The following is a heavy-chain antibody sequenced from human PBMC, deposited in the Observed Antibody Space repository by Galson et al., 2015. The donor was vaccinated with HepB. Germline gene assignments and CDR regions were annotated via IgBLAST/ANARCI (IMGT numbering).Heavy chain of an antibody. Sequence: SLRLSCAASGFTFSSYSMNWVRQAPGKGLEWVPSISSSSSYIYYADSVKGRFTISRDNAKNSLYLQMNSLRAEDTAVYYCARRGIVVVPAATNYYYYYGMDVWGQGTTVTVSS. CDR1: GFTFSSYS. CDR3: ARRGIVVVPAATNYYYYYGMDV. V-gene: IGHV3-21*01. D-gene: IGHD2-2*01. J-gene: IGHJ6*02. CDR2: ISSSSSYI.